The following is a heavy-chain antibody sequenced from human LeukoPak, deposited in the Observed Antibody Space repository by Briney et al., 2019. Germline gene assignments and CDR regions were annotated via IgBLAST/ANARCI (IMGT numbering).Heavy chain of an antibody. J-gene: IGHJ3*02. V-gene: IGHV3-21*01. D-gene: IGHD1-26*01. CDR2: SSTSSIYI. CDR3: GRGRGNSGSFDVFDI. Sequence: GGSLRLSCVSSGFTFSSYSMNWVRQAPGRGLEWVSSSSTSSIYIYYADSVKGRFTISRDNAKNSLYLQMSSLRAEDTAVYYCGRGRGNSGSFDVFDIWGQGTMVTVSS. CDR1: GFTFSSYS.